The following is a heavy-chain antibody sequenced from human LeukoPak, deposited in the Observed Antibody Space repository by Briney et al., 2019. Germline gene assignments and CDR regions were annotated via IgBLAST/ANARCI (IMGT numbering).Heavy chain of an antibody. D-gene: IGHD3-22*01. CDR1: GYTFTSYY. Sequence: ASVKVSCKASGYTFTSYYMHWVRQAPGQGLEWMGIINPSGGSTSYAQKFQGRVTMTRDTSTSTVYMELSSLRSEDTAVYYCAREGDPGTYYYDSSGQLFDYWGQGTLVTVSS. J-gene: IGHJ4*02. CDR2: INPSGGST. V-gene: IGHV1-46*01. CDR3: AREGDPGTYYYDSSGQLFDY.